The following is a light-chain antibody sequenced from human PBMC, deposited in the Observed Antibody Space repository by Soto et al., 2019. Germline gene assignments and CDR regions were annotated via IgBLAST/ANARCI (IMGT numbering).Light chain of an antibody. CDR1: SDDIGSFDY. Sequence: QSALTQPRSVSGSPGQSVTISCSGTSDDIGSFDYVSWYQQYPGRAPRLIIHEVTKRPSGVPDRFSGSKSGTTASLTISGLHPDDEADYYCCSYAGDSVVWVFGGGTKVTVL. CDR3: CSYAGDSVVWV. V-gene: IGLV2-11*01. J-gene: IGLJ3*02. CDR2: EVT.